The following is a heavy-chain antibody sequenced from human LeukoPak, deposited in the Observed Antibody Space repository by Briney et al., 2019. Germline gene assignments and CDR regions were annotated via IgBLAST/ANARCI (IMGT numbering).Heavy chain of an antibody. CDR3: VRAYYDSSGYYYEPYYFDY. J-gene: IGHJ4*02. D-gene: IGHD3-22*01. Sequence: VASVKVSCKASGYTFTSYGISWVRQAPGQGLEWMGWISAYDGNTNYAQKLQGRVTMTTDTSTSTAYMELRSLRSDDTAVYYCVRAYYDSSGYYYEPYYFDYWGQGTLVTVSS. CDR2: ISAYDGNT. CDR1: GYTFTSYG. V-gene: IGHV1-18*01.